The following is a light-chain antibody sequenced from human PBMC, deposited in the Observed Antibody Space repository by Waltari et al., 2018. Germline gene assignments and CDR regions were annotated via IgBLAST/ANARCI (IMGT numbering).Light chain of an antibody. V-gene: IGKV1-9*01. CDR2: AAS. Sequence: DIQLTQSPSFLSASVGDRVTITCRASQGISSYLVWYQQKPGKAPKVLISAASTLQTGVPSRFSGSGSGTEFTLTLSSLQPEDFATYYCQQVNGYPLTFGGGTKVEIK. CDR3: QQVNGYPLT. CDR1: QGISSY. J-gene: IGKJ4*01.